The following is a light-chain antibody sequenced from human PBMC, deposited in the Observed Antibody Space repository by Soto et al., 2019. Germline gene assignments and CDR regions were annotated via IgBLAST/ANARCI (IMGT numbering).Light chain of an antibody. CDR1: TSDVGGFDS. V-gene: IGLV2-8*01. Sequence: QSALTQPASVSGSPGQSITISCTATTSDVGGFDSVSWYQQSPGKAPKLVIYEVSKRPSGVPDRFSGSKSGNTASLTVSGLQAEDEGDYYCQSYDGSLSGYVFGTGTKVTVL. CDR2: EVS. CDR3: QSYDGSLSGYV. J-gene: IGLJ1*01.